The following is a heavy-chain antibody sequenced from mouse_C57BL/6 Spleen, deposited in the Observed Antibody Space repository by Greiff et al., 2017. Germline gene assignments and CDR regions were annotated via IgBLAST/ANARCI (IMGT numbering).Heavy chain of an antibody. J-gene: IGHJ4*01. D-gene: IGHD2-2*01. CDR1: GYTFTSYW. CDR2: IHPNSGST. CDR3: GRSAMVTTDEAMDY. V-gene: IGHV1-64*01. Sequence: QVQLQQPGAELVKPGASVKLSCKASGYTFTSYWMHWVKQRPGQGLEWIGMIHPNSGSTNYNEKFKSKATLTVDKSSSTAYMQLSSLTSEDSAVYYCGRSAMVTTDEAMDYWGQGTSVTVSS.